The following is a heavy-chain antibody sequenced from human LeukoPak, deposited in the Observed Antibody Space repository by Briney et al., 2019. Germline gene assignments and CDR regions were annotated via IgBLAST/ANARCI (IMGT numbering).Heavy chain of an antibody. CDR3: ARGKRGYEYYFDY. CDR2: ISYDGSNK. D-gene: IGHD5-12*01. CDR1: GFTFSSYA. Sequence: GGSLRLSCAASGFTFSSYAMHWVRQAPGKGLEWVAVISYDGSNKYYADSVKGRFTISRDNSKNTLYLQMNSLRAEDTAVYYCARGKRGYEYYFDYWGQGTLVTVSS. J-gene: IGHJ4*02. V-gene: IGHV3-30*04.